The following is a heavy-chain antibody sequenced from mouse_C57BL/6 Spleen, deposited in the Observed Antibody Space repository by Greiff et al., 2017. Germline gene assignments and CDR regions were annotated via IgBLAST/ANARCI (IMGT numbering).Heavy chain of an antibody. CDR1: GYTFTDYY. CDR2: IYPGSGNT. V-gene: IGHV1-76*01. CDR3: ARGSDSSGADWFAY. Sequence: QVQLQQSGAELVRPGASVKLSCKASGYTFTDYYINWVKQRPGQGLEWIARIYPGSGNTYYNEKLKGKATLTADKSSSTAYMQLSSLTSEDSAVSFCARGSDSSGADWFAYWGQGTLVTVSA. J-gene: IGHJ3*01. D-gene: IGHD3-2*02.